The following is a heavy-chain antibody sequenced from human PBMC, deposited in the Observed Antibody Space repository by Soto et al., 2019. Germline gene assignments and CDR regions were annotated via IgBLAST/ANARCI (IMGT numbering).Heavy chain of an antibody. CDR3: PRRDCVGGTCYSLSGAFYYYMGV. Sequence: EVQLVESGGGLVQPGGSLRLSCAASGFTFSNYWMYWVRQAPGKGLEWGSRINSDGSLSSYADSVKGRLNIYRDNGKNTPYLQMDSLRAEDTAVYYCPRRDCVGGTCYSLSGAFYYYMGVWSKWTTVTVFS. CDR2: INSDGSLS. V-gene: IGHV3-74*02. D-gene: IGHD2-15*01. CDR1: GFTFSNYW. J-gene: IGHJ6*03.